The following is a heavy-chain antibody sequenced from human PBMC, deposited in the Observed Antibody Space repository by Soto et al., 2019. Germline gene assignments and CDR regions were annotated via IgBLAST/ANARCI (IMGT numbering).Heavy chain of an antibody. CDR2: IYYSGST. CDR1: GGSISSGGYY. CDR3: AGGLKYQLLHFGTWFDP. D-gene: IGHD2-2*01. V-gene: IGHV4-31*03. Sequence: PSETLSLTCTVSGGSISSGGYYWSWIRQHPGKGLEWIGYIYYSGSTYYNPSLKSRVTISVDTSKNQFSLKLSSVTAADTAVYYCAGGLKYQLLHFGTWFDPWGQGTLVTVSS. J-gene: IGHJ5*02.